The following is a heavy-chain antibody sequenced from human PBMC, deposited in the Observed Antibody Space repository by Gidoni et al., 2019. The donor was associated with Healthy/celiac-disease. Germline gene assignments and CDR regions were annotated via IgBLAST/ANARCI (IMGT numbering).Heavy chain of an antibody. D-gene: IGHD6-13*01. Sequence: QVPLVQSGAEVKKPGSSVKVSCKASGGTFSSYAISWVRQAPGQGLEWMGRIIPILGIANYAQKFQGRVTITADKSTSTAYMELSSLRSEDTAVYYCARAGIAAAGPLDYWGQGTLVTVSS. CDR2: IIPILGIA. CDR1: GGTFSSYA. J-gene: IGHJ4*02. CDR3: ARAGIAAAGPLDY. V-gene: IGHV1-69*04.